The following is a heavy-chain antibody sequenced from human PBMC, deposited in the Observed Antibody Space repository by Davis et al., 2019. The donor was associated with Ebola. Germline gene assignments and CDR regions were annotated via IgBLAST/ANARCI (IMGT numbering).Heavy chain of an antibody. CDR2: ISYDGSNK. V-gene: IGHV3-30*18. J-gene: IGHJ4*02. D-gene: IGHD6-6*01. CDR3: AKGYSSSSGRDY. Sequence: GESLNISCAASGFTFSSYGMHWVRQAPGKGLEWVAVISYDGSNKYYADSVKGRFTISRDNSKNTLYLQMNSLRAEDTAVYYCAKGYSSSSGRDYWGQGTLVTVSS. CDR1: GFTFSSYG.